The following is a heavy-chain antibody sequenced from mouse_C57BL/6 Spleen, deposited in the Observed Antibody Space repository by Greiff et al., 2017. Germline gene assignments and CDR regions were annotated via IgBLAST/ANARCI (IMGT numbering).Heavy chain of an antibody. CDR2: ISDGGSYT. CDR3: AREEGGHYFDY. CDR1: GFTFSSYA. V-gene: IGHV5-4*01. Sequence: EVKLVESGGGLVKPGGSLKLSCAASGFTFSSYAMSWVRQTPEKRLEWVATISDGGSYTYYPDNVKGRFPISRDNAKNNLYLQMSHLKSEDTAMYYCAREEGGHYFDYWGQGTTLTVSS. J-gene: IGHJ2*01.